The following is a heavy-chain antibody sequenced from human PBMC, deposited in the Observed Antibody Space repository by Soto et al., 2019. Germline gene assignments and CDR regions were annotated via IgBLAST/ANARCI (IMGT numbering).Heavy chain of an antibody. CDR2: ISGYNGNT. CDR3: SRFIMVGGWFDPNYYRDIDV. CDR1: GYTFSNYG. Sequence: QVQLVQSGAEVKKPGASVTVSCKTSGYTFSNYGINWVRQAPGQGLEWMGWISGYNGNTNYAQTGQGRVTMTTDTSTGTVYMELRSLKSDDTAIYYCSRFIMVGGWFDPNYYRDIDVWGQGTTVTVSS. D-gene: IGHD6-19*01. J-gene: IGHJ6*02. V-gene: IGHV1-18*01.